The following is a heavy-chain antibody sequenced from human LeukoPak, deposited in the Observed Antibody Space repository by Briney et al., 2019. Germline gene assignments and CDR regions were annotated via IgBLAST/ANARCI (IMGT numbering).Heavy chain of an antibody. CDR1: GFTFSSYS. Sequence: GGSLRLSCAASGFTFSSYSMNWVRQAPGKGLEWVSAISGSGGSTYYADSVKGRFTISRDNSKNTLYLQMNSLRAEDTAVYYCAKDPRITIFGVVTMYYFDYWGQGTLVTVSS. CDR2: ISGSGGST. V-gene: IGHV3-23*01. J-gene: IGHJ4*02. CDR3: AKDPRITIFGVVTMYYFDY. D-gene: IGHD3-3*01.